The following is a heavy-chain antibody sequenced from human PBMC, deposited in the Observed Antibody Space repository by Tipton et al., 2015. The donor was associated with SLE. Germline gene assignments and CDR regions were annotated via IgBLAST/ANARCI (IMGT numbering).Heavy chain of an antibody. J-gene: IGHJ4*02. CDR1: GFKFDGFA. Sequence: SLRLSCAASGFKFDGFAMHWVRRPPGKGLEWVANIKEDGSEKHYVDSVKDRLTISRDNAKNSLYLQMNSLRAEDTAVYYCARGKYYFDYWGQGALVTVSS. CDR2: IKEDGSEK. V-gene: IGHV3-7*01. D-gene: IGHD2/OR15-2a*01. CDR3: ARGKYYFDY.